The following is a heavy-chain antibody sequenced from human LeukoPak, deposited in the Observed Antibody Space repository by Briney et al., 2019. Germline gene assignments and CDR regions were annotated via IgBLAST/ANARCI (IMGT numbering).Heavy chain of an antibody. CDR2: IKQDGSEK. D-gene: IGHD3-22*01. CDR1: GFTFSSYW. CDR3: ARAITYYYDSSGYYRGYFDY. V-gene: IGHV3-7*01. J-gene: IGHJ4*02. Sequence: GGSLRLSCAAFGFTFSSYWMSWVRQAPGKGLEWVANIKQDGSEKFYVDSVKGRFTISRDNAKNSLYLQMNSLRAEDTAVYYCARAITYYYDSSGYYRGYFDYWGQGTLVTVSS.